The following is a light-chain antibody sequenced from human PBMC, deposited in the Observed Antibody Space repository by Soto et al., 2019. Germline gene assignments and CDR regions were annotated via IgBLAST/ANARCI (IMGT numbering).Light chain of an antibody. CDR3: QYYDSSTWT. V-gene: IGKV3-20*01. Sequence: EIVLTQSKGTLSLSPGERGTLSCRASQSVSRNYLAWYQQKPGQAPLLLIFSAFSRATDIPDRYSGSGSETHFTLNISRMETENVAVYYCQYYDSSTWTIGKKTKVEIK. CDR2: SAF. J-gene: IGKJ1*01. CDR1: QSVSRNY.